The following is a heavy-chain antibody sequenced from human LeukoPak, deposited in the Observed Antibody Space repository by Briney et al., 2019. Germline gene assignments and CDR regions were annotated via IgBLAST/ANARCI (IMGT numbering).Heavy chain of an antibody. CDR2: ISYDGSNK. D-gene: IGHD1-26*01. CDR1: GFTFSSYG. Sequence: GRSLRLSCAASGFTFSSYGMHWVRQAPGKGLEWVAVISYDGSNKYYADSVKGRFTISRDNSKNTLYLQMNSLRAEDTAVYYCAKGGGGCDYWGQGTLATVSS. J-gene: IGHJ4*02. CDR3: AKGGGGCDY. V-gene: IGHV3-30*18.